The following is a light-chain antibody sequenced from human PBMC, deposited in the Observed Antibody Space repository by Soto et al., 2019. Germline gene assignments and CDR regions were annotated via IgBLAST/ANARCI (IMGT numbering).Light chain of an antibody. J-gene: IGLJ1*01. V-gene: IGLV2-14*01. CDR3: TSYTSSSTYV. Sequence: QSVLTQPASVCGSPGQSITIACTGTSSDVGGYNYVSWYQQHPGKATKLMIYEVSNRPSGVSNRFSGSKSGNTASLTISGLQAEDEADYYCTSYTSSSTYVFGTGTKVTV. CDR2: EVS. CDR1: SSDVGGYNY.